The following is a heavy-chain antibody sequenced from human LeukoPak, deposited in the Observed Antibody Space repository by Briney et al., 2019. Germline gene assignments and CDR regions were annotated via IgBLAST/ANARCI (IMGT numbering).Heavy chain of an antibody. D-gene: IGHD1-26*01. CDR2: INHSGST. V-gene: IGHV4-34*01. CDR1: GGSFSGYY. J-gene: IGHJ6*03. Sequence: SETLSLTCTVSGGSFSGYYWSWIRQPPGKGLEWIGEINHSGSTNYNPSLKSRVTISVDTSKNQFSLKLSSVTAADTAVYYCARQATQDDYYYYYMDVWGKGTTVTVSS. CDR3: ARQATQDDYYYYYMDV.